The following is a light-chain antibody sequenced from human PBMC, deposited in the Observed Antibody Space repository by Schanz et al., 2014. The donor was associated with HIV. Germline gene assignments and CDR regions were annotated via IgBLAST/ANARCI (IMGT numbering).Light chain of an antibody. J-gene: IGKJ2*01. CDR1: QSVRSNY. V-gene: IGKV3-20*01. CDR2: GAS. CDR3: LQYNDDVYT. Sequence: EIVLTQSPGTLSLSPGERATLSCRASQSVRSNYLAWYQQKPGQAPRLLIYGASSRATGIPDRFSGSGSGTEFTLTISSLQPGDFATYYCLQYNDDVYTFGQGTKLEIK.